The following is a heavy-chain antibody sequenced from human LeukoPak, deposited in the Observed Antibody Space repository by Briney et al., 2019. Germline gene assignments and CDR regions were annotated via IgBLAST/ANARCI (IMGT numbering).Heavy chain of an antibody. CDR3: ASTIAAAGTSYSY. V-gene: IGHV1-2*02. CDR2: INPNSGGT. J-gene: IGHJ4*02. D-gene: IGHD6-13*01. Sequence: AXVKVSCKASGYTFTGYYMHWVRQAPGQGLEWMGWINPNSGGTNYAKKFQGRVTMTRDTSISTAYMELSRLRSDDTAVYYCASTIAAAGTSYSYWGQGTLVSVSS. CDR1: GYTFTGYY.